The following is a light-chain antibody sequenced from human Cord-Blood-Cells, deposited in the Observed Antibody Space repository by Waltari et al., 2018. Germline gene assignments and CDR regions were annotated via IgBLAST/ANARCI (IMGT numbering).Light chain of an antibody. Sequence: QSALTQPASVSGSPGQSITISCTGTSSDVGGYNYVSWYQQHPGKAPKLMIYDVSNRPSGVPNRFSGSKSVNTASLTISGLQAEDEADYYCSSYTSSSTYVFGTGTKVTVL. CDR3: SSYTSSSTYV. J-gene: IGLJ1*01. CDR2: DVS. V-gene: IGLV2-14*03. CDR1: SSDVGGYNY.